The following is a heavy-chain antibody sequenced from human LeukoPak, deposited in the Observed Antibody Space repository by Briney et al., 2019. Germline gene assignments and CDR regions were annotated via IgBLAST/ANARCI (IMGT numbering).Heavy chain of an antibody. J-gene: IGHJ4*02. CDR1: GGSISSYY. CDR3: ATGRAYSSVDY. Sequence: SETLSLTCTVSGGSISSYYWSWIRQPPGKGLEWIACIYYTGSTNYNPSLKSRVTISVDTSKNHFSLKLSSVTAADTAVYYCATGRAYSSVDYWGEGTLVTVSS. D-gene: IGHD6-19*01. CDR2: IYYTGST. V-gene: IGHV4-59*01.